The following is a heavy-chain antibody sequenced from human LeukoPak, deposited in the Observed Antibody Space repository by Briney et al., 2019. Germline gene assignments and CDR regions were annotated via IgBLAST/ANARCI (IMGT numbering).Heavy chain of an antibody. V-gene: IGHV3-53*01. J-gene: IGHJ6*03. CDR2: IYVDGST. CDR3: AGDYMDV. CDR1: GFTVSSNY. Sequence: PGGSLRLSCAASGFTVSSNYMSWVRQAPGKGLEWVSVIYVDGSTYYADSVKGRFSISRDNSKNTLSLQMHSLRAEDTAVYYCAGDYMDVWGQGTTVTVSS.